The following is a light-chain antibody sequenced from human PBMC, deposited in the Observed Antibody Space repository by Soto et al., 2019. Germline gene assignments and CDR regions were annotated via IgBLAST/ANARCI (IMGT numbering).Light chain of an antibody. CDR2: DVS. Sequence: QSVLTQPASVSGSPGQSIAISCTGTSSDVGGYNYVSWYQQHPGKAPKLMIYDVSSRPSGVSNRFSGSKSGNTASLTISGLQAEDEADYYCSSYTSSSTLVVFGGWTKLTVL. CDR1: SSDVGGYNY. CDR3: SSYTSSSTLVV. J-gene: IGLJ2*01. V-gene: IGLV2-14*01.